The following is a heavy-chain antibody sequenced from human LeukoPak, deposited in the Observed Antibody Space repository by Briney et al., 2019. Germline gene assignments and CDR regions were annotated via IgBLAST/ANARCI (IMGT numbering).Heavy chain of an antibody. D-gene: IGHD2/OR15-2a*01. V-gene: IGHV3-23*01. CDR2: ISGSGGST. J-gene: IGHJ4*02. Sequence: GGSLRLSCAASGFTFSSYAMSWVRQAPGKGLEWVSAISGSGGSTYYADSVKGRFTISRDNSRNTLYLQMNSLRAEDTAIYYCATYRQVLLPFESWGQGTLVTVSS. CDR1: GFTFSSYA. CDR3: ATYRQVLLPFES.